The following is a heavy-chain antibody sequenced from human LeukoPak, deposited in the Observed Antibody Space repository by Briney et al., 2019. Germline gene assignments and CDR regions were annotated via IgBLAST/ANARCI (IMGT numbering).Heavy chain of an antibody. D-gene: IGHD3-10*01. CDR2: INHSGST. CDR3: ATTYYYGSGSYYSVDY. Sequence: SETLSLTCAVYGGSFSGYYWSWIRQPPGKGLEWMGEINHSGSTNYNPSLKSRVTISVDTSKNQFALKLSSVTAADTAVYYCATTYYYGSGSYYSVDYWGQGTLVTVSS. J-gene: IGHJ4*02. V-gene: IGHV4-34*01. CDR1: GGSFSGYY.